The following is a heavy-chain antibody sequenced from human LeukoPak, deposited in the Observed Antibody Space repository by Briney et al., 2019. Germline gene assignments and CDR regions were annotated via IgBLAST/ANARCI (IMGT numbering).Heavy chain of an antibody. V-gene: IGHV4-34*01. D-gene: IGHD6-13*01. CDR1: GGSFSGYY. CDR3: ARGWAAAGKMDYFDY. CDR2: INHSGST. J-gene: IGHJ4*02. Sequence: PSETLSLTCAVYGGSFSGYYWSWIRQPPGKGLEWIGEINHSGSTNYNPSLKSRVTISVDTSKNQFSLKLSSVTAADTAVYYCARGWAAAGKMDYFDYWGQGTLVTVSS.